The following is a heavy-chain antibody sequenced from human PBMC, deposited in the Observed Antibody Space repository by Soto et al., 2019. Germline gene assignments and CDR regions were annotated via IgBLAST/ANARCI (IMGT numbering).Heavy chain of an antibody. V-gene: IGHV4-61*01. J-gene: IGHJ6*02. CDR1: GGSVSSGSCY. D-gene: IGHD6-6*01. CDR3: ARASPPAPVYSSSYYCYYGMDV. Sequence: SETLSLTCTVSGGSVSSGSCYWSWIRQTPGKGLEWIGYIYYSGSTNYNPSLKSRVTISVDTSKNQFSLKLSSVTAADTAVYYCARASPPAPVYSSSYYCYYGMDVWGQGTTVTVSS. CDR2: IYYSGST.